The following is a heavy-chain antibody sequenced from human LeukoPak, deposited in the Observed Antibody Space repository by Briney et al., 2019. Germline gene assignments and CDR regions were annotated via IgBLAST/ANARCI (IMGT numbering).Heavy chain of an antibody. CDR3: AREINYYDSSGYHNWFDP. V-gene: IGHV3-21*01. D-gene: IGHD3-22*01. CDR1: GVTLSSYA. Sequence: GGSLRLSCAASGVTLSSYAMSWARQAPGKGLEWVSGISSSGSGGNTYYADSVKGRFTISRDNAKNSLYLQMNSLRAEDTAVYYCAREINYYDSSGYHNWFDPWGQGTLVTVSS. J-gene: IGHJ5*02. CDR2: ISSSGSGGNT.